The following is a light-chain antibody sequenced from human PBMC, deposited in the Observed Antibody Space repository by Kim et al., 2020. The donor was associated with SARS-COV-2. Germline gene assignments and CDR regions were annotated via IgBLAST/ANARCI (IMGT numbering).Light chain of an antibody. CDR1: HSLGIN. J-gene: IGKJ4*01. CDR2: DAA. CDR3: QQRGSWPPALT. Sequence: AESATLTSRASHSLGINFALSQQQPGQATMLLIYDAAVRAAGIADRFSGSGSETDFNLTIGSLAPEDVAIYYYQQRGSWPPALTFGGGTKVDIK. V-gene: IGKV3-11*01.